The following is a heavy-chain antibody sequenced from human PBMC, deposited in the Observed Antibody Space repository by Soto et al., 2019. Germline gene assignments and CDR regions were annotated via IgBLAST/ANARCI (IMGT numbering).Heavy chain of an antibody. Sequence: LRLSCAASGFTFSSYAMTWVRQAPGKGLEWVSAISGSGGNTYYADSVKGRFTISRDNSKNTLYLQMNSLRAEDTAVYYCAKGSRGGSYGYFDYWGQGTLVTVSS. CDR2: ISGSGGNT. CDR3: AKGSRGGSYGYFDY. D-gene: IGHD1-26*01. CDR1: GFTFSSYA. J-gene: IGHJ4*02. V-gene: IGHV3-23*01.